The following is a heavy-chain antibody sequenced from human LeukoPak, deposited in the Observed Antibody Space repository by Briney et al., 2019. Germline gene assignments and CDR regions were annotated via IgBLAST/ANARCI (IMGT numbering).Heavy chain of an antibody. V-gene: IGHV4-4*02. Sequence: PSETLSLTCAVSGGSISSSNWWSWVRQPPGKGLEWIGEIYHSGSTYYNPSLKSRITISGDKSKNQFSLKLSSVTAADTAVYYCATTVGSYFDYWSQGTLVTVSS. D-gene: IGHD3-16*01. J-gene: IGHJ4*02. CDR2: IYHSGST. CDR1: GGSISSSNW. CDR3: ATTVGSYFDY.